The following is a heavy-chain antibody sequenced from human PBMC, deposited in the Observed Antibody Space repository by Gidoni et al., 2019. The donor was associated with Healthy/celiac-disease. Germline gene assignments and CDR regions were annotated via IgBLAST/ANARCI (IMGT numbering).Heavy chain of an antibody. V-gene: IGHV3-53*01. CDR1: GFTVSSNY. CDR3: ARAGRDSQLRSGYVFYEYYFDY. D-gene: IGHD5-12*01. J-gene: IGHJ4*02. Sequence: EVQLVESGGGLIQPGGSLRLSCAAAGFTVSSNYMSWVRQAPGKGLEWVSVIYSGGSTYYAASVKGRFTISRDNSKNTLYLQMTSLSAEDTAVYYCARAGRDSQLRSGYVFYEYYFDYWGQGTLVTVSS. CDR2: IYSGGST.